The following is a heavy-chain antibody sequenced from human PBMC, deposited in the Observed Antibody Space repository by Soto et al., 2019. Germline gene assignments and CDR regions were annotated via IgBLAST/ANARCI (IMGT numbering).Heavy chain of an antibody. CDR2: TYYRSKWYN. CDR1: GDSVSSNSAA. CDR3: ARGMYGSGSPNYYYYGMDV. D-gene: IGHD3-10*01. V-gene: IGHV6-1*01. Sequence: SQTLSLTCAISGDSVSSNSAAWNWIRQSPSRGLEWLGRTYYRSKWYNDYAVSVKSRITINPDTSKNQFSLQLNSVTPEDTALYYCARGMYGSGSPNYYYYGMDVWGQGTTVTVSS. J-gene: IGHJ6*02.